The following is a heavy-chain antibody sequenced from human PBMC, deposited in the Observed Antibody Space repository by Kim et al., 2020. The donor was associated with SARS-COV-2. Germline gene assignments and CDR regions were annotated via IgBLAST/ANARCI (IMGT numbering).Heavy chain of an antibody. Sequence: SETLSLTCNVYGGSISGYFWGWIRQPPGKGLEWIGSVSYIGNTHYNPSLKTRLTISVDTSKNQLSLNPKSVTATDTAVYYCARGSSSGTNRLDSWGQGTLVTVSS. CDR1: GGSISGYF. V-gene: IGHV4-39*01. CDR3: ARGSSSGTNRLDS. CDR2: VSYIGNT. D-gene: IGHD1-7*01. J-gene: IGHJ4*02.